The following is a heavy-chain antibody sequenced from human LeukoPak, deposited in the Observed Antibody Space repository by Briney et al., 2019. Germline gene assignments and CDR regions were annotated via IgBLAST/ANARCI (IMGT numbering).Heavy chain of an antibody. J-gene: IGHJ4*02. D-gene: IGHD6-19*01. CDR2: ISGSGGST. Sequence: GGSLRLSCAASGFIFSSYAMNWVRQAPGKGLEWVSAISGSGGSTYYADSVKGRFTISRDNSKNTLYLQMNSLRAEDTAVYYCAEETSGWEFDYWGQGTLVTVSS. CDR1: GFIFSSYA. V-gene: IGHV3-23*01. CDR3: AEETSGWEFDY.